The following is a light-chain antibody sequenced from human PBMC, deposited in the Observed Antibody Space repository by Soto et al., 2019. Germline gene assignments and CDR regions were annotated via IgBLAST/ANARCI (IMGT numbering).Light chain of an antibody. CDR2: AAS. Sequence: IQRIESPSYMSASVGDRVTITCRASQGISNYLAWYQQKPGKVPKLLIYAASTLQSGVPSRFSGSGSGTDFTLTISSLQPEDVATYYCQKYNSAPWTFGQGTKVDIK. CDR3: QKYNSAPWT. CDR1: QGISNY. J-gene: IGKJ1*01. V-gene: IGKV1-27*01.